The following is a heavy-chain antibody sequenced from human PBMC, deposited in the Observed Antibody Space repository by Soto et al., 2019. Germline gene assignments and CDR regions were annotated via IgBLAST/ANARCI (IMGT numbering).Heavy chain of an antibody. CDR1: GYTFTSYD. V-gene: IGHV1-8*01. Sequence: GASVKVSCKASGYTFTSYDINWVRQATGQGLEWMGWMNPNSGNTGYAQKFQGRVTMTRDTSISTAYMELSSLRSDDTAVYYCARALIPCCSRNSCRYFDYWGQGTLVTVSS. D-gene: IGHD3-10*02. CDR2: MNPNSGNT. CDR3: ARALIPCCSRNSCRYFDY. J-gene: IGHJ4*02.